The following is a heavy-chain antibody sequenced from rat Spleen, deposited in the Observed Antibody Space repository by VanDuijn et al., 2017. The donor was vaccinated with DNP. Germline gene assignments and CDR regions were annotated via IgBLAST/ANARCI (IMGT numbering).Heavy chain of an antibody. CDR2: ISNTGDNT. V-gene: IGHV5-29*01. Sequence: EVQLVESGGGLVQPGRSLKLSCAASGFTFSNYGMAWVRQAPTKGLEWVATISNTGDNTFYSDSVKGRFSLSRDNAESTLYLQMDSLRSEDTATYYCAKHDGTEGIDFDYWGQGVMVTVSS. CDR1: GFTFSNYG. D-gene: IGHD1-11*01. CDR3: AKHDGTEGIDFDY. J-gene: IGHJ2*01.